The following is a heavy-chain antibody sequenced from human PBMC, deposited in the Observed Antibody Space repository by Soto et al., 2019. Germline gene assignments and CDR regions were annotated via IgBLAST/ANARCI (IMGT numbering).Heavy chain of an antibody. Sequence: SQTLSLTCAISGDSVSSNSAAWNWIRQSPSRGLEWLGRTYYRSKWYNDYAVSVKSRITINPDTSKNQFSLQLNSVTPEDTAVYYCARGKFDSGIPGTAWFDPWGQGTLVTVSS. J-gene: IGHJ5*02. CDR1: GDSVSSNSAA. CDR3: ARGKFDSGIPGTAWFDP. CDR2: TYYRSKWYN. D-gene: IGHD1-7*01. V-gene: IGHV6-1*01.